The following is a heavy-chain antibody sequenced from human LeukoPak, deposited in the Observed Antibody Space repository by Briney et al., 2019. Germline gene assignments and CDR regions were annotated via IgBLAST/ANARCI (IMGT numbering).Heavy chain of an antibody. D-gene: IGHD3-10*01. CDR2: ISSSGSTI. Sequence: GGSLRLSCAASGFTFSSYGMNWVRQAPGKGLEWVSYISSSGSTIYYADSVKGRFTISRDNAKNSLYLQMNSLRAEDTAVYYCAREPVLLWFGELLGTLGAFDIWGQGTMVTVSS. V-gene: IGHV3-48*04. CDR1: GFTFSSYG. CDR3: AREPVLLWFGELLGTLGAFDI. J-gene: IGHJ3*02.